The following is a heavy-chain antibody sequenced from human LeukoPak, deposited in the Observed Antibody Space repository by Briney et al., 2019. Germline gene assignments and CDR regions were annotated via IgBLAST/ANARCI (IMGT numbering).Heavy chain of an antibody. J-gene: IGHJ4*02. CDR1: GFTFNNCA. CDR3: ARDYADYVGYFFFDY. D-gene: IGHD4-17*01. CDR2: ISGGGETT. Sequence: GGSLRLSCAASGFTFNNCAMNWVRQAPGKGLEWVSSISGGGETTYYADSAKGRFTISRDNSQNTLYLRMNSLRAEDTAVYYCARDYADYVGYFFFDYWGQGTLVTVSS. V-gene: IGHV3-23*01.